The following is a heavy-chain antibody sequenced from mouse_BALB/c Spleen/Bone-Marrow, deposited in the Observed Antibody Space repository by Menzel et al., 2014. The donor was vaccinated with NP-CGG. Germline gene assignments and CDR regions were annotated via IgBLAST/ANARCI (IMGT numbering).Heavy chain of an antibody. V-gene: IGHV14-3*02. D-gene: IGHD2-14*01. Sequence: EVQFQESGAELVKPGASVKLSCTASGFNIKDTYMHWVKQRPEQGLEWIGRIDPANGNTKYDPKFQGKATITTDTSSNTAYLQLRSLTSEDTAVYYCARYDYRYSWFAYWGQGTLVTVSA. CDR3: ARYDYRYSWFAY. J-gene: IGHJ3*01. CDR1: GFNIKDTY. CDR2: IDPANGNT.